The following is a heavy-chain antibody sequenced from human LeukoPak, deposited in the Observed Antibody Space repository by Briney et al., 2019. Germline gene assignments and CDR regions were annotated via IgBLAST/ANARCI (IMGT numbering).Heavy chain of an antibody. CDR2: ISGSGGST. D-gene: IGHD3-3*01. J-gene: IGHJ4*02. CDR3: AKGARIPIFGVVLIPAYFDY. V-gene: IGHV3-23*01. Sequence: GGSLRLSCAASGFTFSSYAMSWVRQAPGKGLEWVSAISGSGGSTYYADSVKGRFTISRDNSKNTLYLQMNSLRAEHTAVYYCAKGARIPIFGVVLIPAYFDYWGQGTLVTVSS. CDR1: GFTFSSYA.